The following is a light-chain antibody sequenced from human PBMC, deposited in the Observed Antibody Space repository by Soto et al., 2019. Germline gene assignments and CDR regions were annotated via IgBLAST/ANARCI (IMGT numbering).Light chain of an antibody. Sequence: QSALTQPASVSGSPGQSITIPCTGTSSDVGGYNYVSWYQQHPGKVPKLIIYEVRNRPSGVSPRFSGSKSGNMASLTISGLLAEDEADYYCMSRTSTVTFVFGTGTKLTVL. CDR1: SSDVGGYNY. CDR2: EVR. CDR3: MSRTSTVTFV. V-gene: IGLV2-14*01. J-gene: IGLJ1*01.